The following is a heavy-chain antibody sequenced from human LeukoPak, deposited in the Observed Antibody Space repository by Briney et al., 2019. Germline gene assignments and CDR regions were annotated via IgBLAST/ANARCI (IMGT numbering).Heavy chain of an antibody. Sequence: SETLSLTCTVSGDSISSNRYYWGWIRQPPGKGLEWIGSIYYSGRTSYTYYNPSLKSRLTVSVDTSKNQFSLTVTSVTAADTAVYYCARAYDSRDRFDPWGQGTLVTVSS. V-gene: IGHV4-39*07. J-gene: IGHJ5*02. CDR2: IYYSGRTSYT. D-gene: IGHD3-22*01. CDR1: GDSISSNRYY. CDR3: ARAYDSRDRFDP.